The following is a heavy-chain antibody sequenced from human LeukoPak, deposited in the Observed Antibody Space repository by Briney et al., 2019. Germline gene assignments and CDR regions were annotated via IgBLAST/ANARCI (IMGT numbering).Heavy chain of an antibody. CDR1: GYTFTGYY. CDR3: ARDYYDSSGSDAFDI. V-gene: IGHV1-2*02. Sequence: ASVKVSCTASGYTFTGYYMHWVRQAPGQGLEWMGWINPNSGGTNYAQKFQGRVTMTRDTSISTAYMELSRLRSDDTAVYYCARDYYDSSGSDAFDIWGQGTMVTVSS. CDR2: INPNSGGT. D-gene: IGHD3-22*01. J-gene: IGHJ3*02.